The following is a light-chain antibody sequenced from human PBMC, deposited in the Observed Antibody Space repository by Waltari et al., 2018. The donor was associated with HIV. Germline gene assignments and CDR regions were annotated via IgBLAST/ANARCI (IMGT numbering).Light chain of an antibody. CDR3: CSYGGVPILYV. CDR2: DVS. CDR1: SIHVGAYKL. V-gene: IGLV2-23*02. J-gene: IGLJ1*01. Sequence: SALAHPPSVSGSPGRSITTPCTGTSIHVGAYKLVSSYHQHPNKAPKLIIYDVSKRPSGVSLRFSGSKSGNTASLRIVGLQPEDEADYYCCSYGGVPILYVFGGGTTVTV.